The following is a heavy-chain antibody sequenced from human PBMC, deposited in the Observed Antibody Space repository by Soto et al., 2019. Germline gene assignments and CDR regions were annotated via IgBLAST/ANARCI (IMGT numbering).Heavy chain of an antibody. CDR3: ARGLAVPVGPLDY. CDR2: TYYRSKWYN. V-gene: IGHV6-1*01. J-gene: IGHJ4*02. Sequence: SQTLSLTCAISGDSVSSNSAALNLIRQSPSRGLEWLGRTYYRSKWYNDYAVSVKSRITINPDTSKNQFSLQLNSVTPEDTAVYYCARGLAVPVGPLDYWGQGTLVTVSS. CDR1: GDSVSSNSAA. D-gene: IGHD6-19*01.